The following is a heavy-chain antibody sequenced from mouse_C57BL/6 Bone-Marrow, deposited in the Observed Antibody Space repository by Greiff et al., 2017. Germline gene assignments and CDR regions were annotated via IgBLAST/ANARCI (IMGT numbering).Heavy chain of an antibody. CDR1: GFTFSSYG. D-gene: IGHD2-3*01. CDR2: ISSGGSYT. V-gene: IGHV5-6*01. J-gene: IGHJ2*01. CDR3: ARHRRWLLQY. Sequence: EVQLVESGGDLVKPGGSLKLSCAASGFTFSSYGMSWVRQTPDKRLEWVATISSGGSYTYYPDSVKGRFTISRDNATNTLYLQMSSLESEDTAVCYCARHRRWLLQYWGQGTTLTVSS.